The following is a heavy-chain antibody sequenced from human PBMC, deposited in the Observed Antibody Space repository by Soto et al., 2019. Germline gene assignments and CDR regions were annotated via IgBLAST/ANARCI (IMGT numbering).Heavy chain of an antibody. J-gene: IGHJ5*02. CDR2: ISGSGGST. CDR3: AKVEGRNIAVARSWFDP. Sequence: GGSLRLSCAASGFTFSSYAMSWVRQAPGKGLEWVSAISGSGGSTYYADSVKGRFTISRDNSKNTLYLQMNSLRAEDTAVYYCAKVEGRNIAVARSWFDPWGQGTLVTVSS. CDR1: GFTFSSYA. D-gene: IGHD6-19*01. V-gene: IGHV3-23*01.